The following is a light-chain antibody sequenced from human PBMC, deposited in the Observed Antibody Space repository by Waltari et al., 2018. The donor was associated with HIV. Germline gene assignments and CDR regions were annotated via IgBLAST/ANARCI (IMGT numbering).Light chain of an antibody. V-gene: IGKV2-30*01. Sequence: EVLITQSPLSLAVAVGQPASISCKSNQSLLYSDGYHYLFWFQLRPGQSPRRLIYKVSYRDSGVPRRFSGSGAGTEFTLSITRVEAEDAGLYFCMQVRYWPHTFGQGTNLQV. CDR2: KVS. J-gene: IGKJ2*01. CDR3: MQVRYWPHT. CDR1: QSLLYSDGYHY.